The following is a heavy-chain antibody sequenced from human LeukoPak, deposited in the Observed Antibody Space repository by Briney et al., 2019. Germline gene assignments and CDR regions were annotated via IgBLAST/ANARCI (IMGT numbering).Heavy chain of an antibody. Sequence: ASVKVPCKASRYTFTGYYMHWVRQAPGQGLEWVGWINPNSGGTNYAQKFQGRVTMTRDTSISTAYMELTRLRSDDTAVYYCARDIVNHYYYYMDVWGKGTTVTFSS. CDR3: ARDIVNHYYYYMDV. D-gene: IGHD1-26*01. J-gene: IGHJ6*03. CDR2: INPNSGGT. CDR1: RYTFTGYY. V-gene: IGHV1-2*02.